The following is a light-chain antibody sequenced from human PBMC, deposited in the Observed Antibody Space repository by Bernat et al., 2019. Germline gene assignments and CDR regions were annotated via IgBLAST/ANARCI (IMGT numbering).Light chain of an antibody. CDR2: EVS. V-gene: IGLV2-8*01. CDR1: SSDVGGYNY. CDR3: SGYAGSNNLV. J-gene: IGLJ2*01. Sequence: QSALTQPPSASGSPGQSVTISCTGTSSDVGGYNYVSWYQQHPGKAPKLMIYEVSKRPSGVPDRFSGSKSGNTASLTVSGLQAEDEADYYCSGYAGSNNLVFGGGTKLPVL.